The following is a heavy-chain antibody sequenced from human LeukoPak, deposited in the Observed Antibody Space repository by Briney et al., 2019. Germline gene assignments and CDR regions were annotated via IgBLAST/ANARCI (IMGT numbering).Heavy chain of an antibody. D-gene: IGHD4-11*01. V-gene: IGHV3-74*01. CDR1: GFTFSSYW. Sequence: GGSLRLSCAAAGFTFSSYWMHWVRQVPGKGLVWVSRVNPGGSSTAYADSVKGRFSISRDNARNTLYLQMNSLRDEDTAVYYCARSNQDDDYWGQGTLVTVSS. CDR2: VNPGGSST. CDR3: ARSNQDDDY. J-gene: IGHJ4*02.